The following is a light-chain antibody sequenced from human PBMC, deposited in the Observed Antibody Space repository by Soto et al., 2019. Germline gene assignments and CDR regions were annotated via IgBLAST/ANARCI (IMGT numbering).Light chain of an antibody. CDR2: DVT. CDR3: SSYTSSITLV. V-gene: IGLV1-44*01. Sequence: QSVLTQSPSASGTPGQRVTMSCSGSRSNIGSNSVSWYQQLPGTVPKLLIYDVTYRPSGVSNRFSGFKSGTTASLTISGLQAEDEAYYYCSSYTSSITLVFGGGTKLTVL. CDR1: RSNIGSNS. J-gene: IGLJ3*02.